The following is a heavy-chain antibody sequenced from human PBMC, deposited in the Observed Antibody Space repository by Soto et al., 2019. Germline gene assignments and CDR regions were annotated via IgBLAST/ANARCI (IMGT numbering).Heavy chain of an antibody. J-gene: IGHJ4*02. V-gene: IGHV4-34*01. CDR2: INHSGST. CDR1: GGSFSGYY. CDR3: ARGLKGAVVVVATPYYFDY. Sequence: SGTLSLTCAVYGGSFSGYYWSWIRQPPGKGLEWIGEINHSGSTNYNPSLKSRVTISVDTSKNQFSLKLSSVTAADTAVYYCARGLKGAVVVVATPYYFDYWGQGTLVTVSS. D-gene: IGHD2-15*01.